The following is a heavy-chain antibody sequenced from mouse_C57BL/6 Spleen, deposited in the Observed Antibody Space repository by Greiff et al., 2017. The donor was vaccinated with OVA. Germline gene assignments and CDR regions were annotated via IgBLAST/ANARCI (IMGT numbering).Heavy chain of an antibody. CDR3: ARGDWVD. D-gene: IGHD4-1*01. Sequence: QVQLQQSGAELARPGASVKLSCKASGYTFTSYGISWVKQRTGQGLEWIGEIYPRSGNIYYNEKFKGKATLTADKSSSTAYLELRSLTSEDSAVYFFARGDWVDWGQGTSVTVSS. J-gene: IGHJ4*01. CDR2: IYPRSGNI. CDR1: GYTFTSYG. V-gene: IGHV1-81*01.